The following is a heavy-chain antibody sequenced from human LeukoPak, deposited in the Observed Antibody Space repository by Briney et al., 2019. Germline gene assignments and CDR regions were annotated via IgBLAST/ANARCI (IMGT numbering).Heavy chain of an antibody. CDR1: GFTFSSYG. J-gene: IGHJ6*03. CDR2: ISGSGGST. D-gene: IGHD5-12*01. Sequence: HPGGSLRLSCAASGFTFSSYGMSWVRQAPRKGLEWVSAISGSGGSTYYADSVKGRFTISRDNSKNTLYLQMNSLRAEDTAVYYCAKDIVATDEPNYMDVWGKGTTVTISS. V-gene: IGHV3-23*01. CDR3: AKDIVATDEPNYMDV.